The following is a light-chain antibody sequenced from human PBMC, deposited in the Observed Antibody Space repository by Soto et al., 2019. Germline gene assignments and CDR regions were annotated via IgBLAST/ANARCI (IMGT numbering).Light chain of an antibody. J-gene: IGKJ4*01. CDR2: DAS. CDR3: KQRSNCPLT. CDR1: QSVSSY. V-gene: IGKV3-11*01. Sequence: EIVLTQSPATLSLSPGERATLSCRASQSVSSYLAWYQQNPGQAPRLLIYDASNRATGIPARFSGSGSGTDFTLTISSLEPEDFAVYYCKQRSNCPLTFGGGTKVEIK.